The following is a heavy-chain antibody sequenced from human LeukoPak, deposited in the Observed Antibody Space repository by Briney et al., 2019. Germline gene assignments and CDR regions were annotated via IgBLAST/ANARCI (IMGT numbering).Heavy chain of an antibody. V-gene: IGHV1-2*02. D-gene: IGHD6-13*01. CDR3: ARALYSSSWYSGY. CDR2: INPNSGGT. J-gene: IGHJ4*02. Sequence: ASVKVSCKASGYTFTGYYMHWVRQAPGQGLGWMGWINPNSGGTNYAQKFQGRVTMTRDTSISTAYMELSRLRSDDTAVYYCARALYSSSWYSGYWGQGTLVTVSS. CDR1: GYTFTGYY.